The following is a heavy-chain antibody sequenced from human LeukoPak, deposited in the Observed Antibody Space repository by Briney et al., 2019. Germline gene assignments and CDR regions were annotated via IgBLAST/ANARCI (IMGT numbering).Heavy chain of an antibody. CDR1: GYTFTSYG. Sequence: ASVKVSCKASGYTFTSYGISWVRQAPGQGPEWMGWISAYNGNTNYAQKLQGRVTMTTDTSTSTAYMELRSLRSDDTAVYYCARPARRGLGIAQHNWFDPWGQGTLVTVSS. CDR3: ARPARRGLGIAQHNWFDP. CDR2: ISAYNGNT. V-gene: IGHV1-18*01. J-gene: IGHJ5*02. D-gene: IGHD6-13*01.